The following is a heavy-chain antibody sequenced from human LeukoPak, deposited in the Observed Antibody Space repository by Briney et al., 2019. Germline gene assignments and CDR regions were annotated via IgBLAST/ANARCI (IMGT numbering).Heavy chain of an antibody. CDR1: GFTFTTYC. Sequence: GGSLRLSCAASGFTFTTYCMSWVRQAPGKGLEWVSAINSGGTFSKYADSVTGRFTISRDKSKNALYLQMNSLSAEDTALYYCAKVSDFWSGYFDYWGQGTLVTVSS. D-gene: IGHD3-3*01. V-gene: IGHV3-23*01. CDR3: AKVSDFWSGYFDY. CDR2: INSGGTFS. J-gene: IGHJ4*02.